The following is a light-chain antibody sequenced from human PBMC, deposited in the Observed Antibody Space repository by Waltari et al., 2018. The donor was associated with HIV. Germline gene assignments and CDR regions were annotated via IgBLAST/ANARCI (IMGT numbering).Light chain of an antibody. CDR1: SSNIGSNT. CDR2: TNK. CDR3: AAWDDSLNGWV. Sequence: QSVLTQPPSASGTPGQRVTISCSGSSSNIGSNTVNWYHQLPGTAPKLLIYTNKQRPSGVPDRFYGSKSGTSASLAISGLQSEDEADDYCAAWDDSLNGWVFGGGTKLTVL. V-gene: IGLV1-44*01. J-gene: IGLJ3*02.